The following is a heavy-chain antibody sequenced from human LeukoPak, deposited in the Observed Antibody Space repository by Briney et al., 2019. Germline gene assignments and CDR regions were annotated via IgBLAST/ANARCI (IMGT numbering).Heavy chain of an antibody. CDR3: AKDLESYCGTTACGRFDY. D-gene: IGHD2-21*01. Sequence: GGSLRLSCAASGFTFSSYSMNWVRQAPGKGLEWVSVISYSGDTTYYADSVKGRFTFSRDNSRNTLYLQMNSLRVEDTAIYYCAKDLESYCGTTACGRFDYWGQGTLVTVSS. V-gene: IGHV3-23*01. CDR2: ISYSGDTT. J-gene: IGHJ4*02. CDR1: GFTFSSYS.